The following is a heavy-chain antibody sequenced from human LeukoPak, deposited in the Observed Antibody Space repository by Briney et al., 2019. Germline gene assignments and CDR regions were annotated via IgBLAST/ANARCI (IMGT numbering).Heavy chain of an antibody. CDR1: GGSISGSSYY. CDR3: ARLDYGTGY. CDR2: IYYSGST. V-gene: IGHV4-39*01. D-gene: IGHD4-17*01. J-gene: IGHJ4*02. Sequence: PSETLSLTCAVSGGSISGSSYYWGWIRQPPGKGLEWIGSIYYSGSTYYNPSLKSRVTISVDTSKNQFSLKLSSVTAADTAVYYCARLDYGTGYWGQGTLVTVSS.